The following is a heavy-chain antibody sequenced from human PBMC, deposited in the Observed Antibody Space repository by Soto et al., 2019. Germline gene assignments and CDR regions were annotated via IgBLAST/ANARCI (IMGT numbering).Heavy chain of an antibody. Sequence: QVQLVESGGGVVQPGRSLRLCCAASGFTFSSYGMHWVRQAPGKGLEWVAIIWYDGSNKYYADSVQGRFTISRDNSRNTLFLQMNSLRDTAVYYCARDHGTSSSGVLIKGSDYWGQGTLVTVSS. CDR2: IWYDGSNK. V-gene: IGHV3-33*01. CDR1: GFTFSSYG. D-gene: IGHD3-3*01. CDR3: ARDHGTSSSGVLIKGSDY. J-gene: IGHJ4*02.